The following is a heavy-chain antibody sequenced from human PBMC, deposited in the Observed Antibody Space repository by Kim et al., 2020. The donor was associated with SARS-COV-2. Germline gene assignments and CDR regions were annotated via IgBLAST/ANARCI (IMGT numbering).Heavy chain of an antibody. CDR1: GGSISSYY. CDR3: ARHSSSQDFDY. J-gene: IGHJ4*02. CDR2: IYYSGST. Sequence: SETLSLTCTVSGGSISSYYWSWIRQPPGKGLEWIGYIYYSGSTNYNPSLKSRVTISVDTSKNQFSLKLSSVTAADTAVYYCARHSSSQDFDYWGQGTLVT. V-gene: IGHV4-59*08. D-gene: IGHD6-6*01.